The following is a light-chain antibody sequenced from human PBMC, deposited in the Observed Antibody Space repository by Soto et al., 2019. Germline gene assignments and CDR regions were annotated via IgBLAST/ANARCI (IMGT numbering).Light chain of an antibody. CDR3: LQYGTAPYT. V-gene: IGKV3-20*01. CDR2: GAS. J-gene: IGKJ2*01. CDR1: QSVINSY. Sequence: EVVLTPSPDTLSLSPAETATLPCRASQSVINSYLAWYQQIPGQPPRLLIYGASTRATGVPDRFSGSGSGTDFTLTISRLEPEDFAVYYCLQYGTAPYTFGQGTKVDIK.